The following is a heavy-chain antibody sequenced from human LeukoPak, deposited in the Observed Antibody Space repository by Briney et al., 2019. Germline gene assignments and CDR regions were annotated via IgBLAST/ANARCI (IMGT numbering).Heavy chain of an antibody. CDR2: ISGSGGST. Sequence: GGSLRLSCAASGFTFSSYAMSWVRQAPGKGLEWVSAISGSGGSTGYADSVKGRFTISRDNAKNSLYLQMNSLRAEDTALYHCARSSGGDTTYYYYMDVWGKGTTVTVSS. V-gene: IGHV3-20*01. J-gene: IGHJ6*03. CDR3: ARSSGGDTTYYYYMDV. D-gene: IGHD5-18*01. CDR1: GFTFSSYA.